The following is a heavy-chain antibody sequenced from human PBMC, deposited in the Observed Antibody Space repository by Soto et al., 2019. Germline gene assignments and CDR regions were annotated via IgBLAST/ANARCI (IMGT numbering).Heavy chain of an antibody. J-gene: IGHJ5*02. CDR2: ISAYNGNT. CDR3: ARGCSSTSCYWDNWFDP. V-gene: IGHV1-18*04. D-gene: IGHD2-2*01. Sequence: ASVKVSCKASGYTFTSYGISWVRQAPGQGLEWMGWISAYNGNTNYAQKLQGRVTMTTDTSTSTAYMELRSLRSDDTAAYYCARGCSSTSCYWDNWFDPWGQGTLVTVSS. CDR1: GYTFTSYG.